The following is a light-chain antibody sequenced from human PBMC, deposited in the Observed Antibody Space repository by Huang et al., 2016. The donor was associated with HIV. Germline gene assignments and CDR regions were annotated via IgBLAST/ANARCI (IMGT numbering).Light chain of an antibody. CDR3: QQYYDWPPELT. V-gene: IGKV3-15*01. CDR1: QSVGSN. Sequence: EIVMTQSPATLSVSPGDRATLSCRANQSVGSNLAWYQQKPGQAPRLLLYGASTRDPDVPARFSGSGSGTDFTLTISSLQSEDFAVYFCQQYYDWPPELTFGGGTKVEI. J-gene: IGKJ4*01. CDR2: GAS.